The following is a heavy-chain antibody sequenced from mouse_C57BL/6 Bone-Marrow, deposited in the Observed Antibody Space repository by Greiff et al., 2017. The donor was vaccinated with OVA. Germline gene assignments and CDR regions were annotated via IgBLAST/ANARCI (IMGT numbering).Heavy chain of an antibody. Sequence: QVQLKQSGAELVRPGTSVKVSCKASGYAFTNYLIEWVKQRPGQGLEWIGVINPGSGGTNYNEKFKGKATLTADKSSSTAYMQLSSLTSEDSAVYFCARRRWDPFAYWGQGTLVTVSA. CDR3: ARRRWDPFAY. D-gene: IGHD4-1*01. V-gene: IGHV1-54*01. CDR2: INPGSGGT. CDR1: GYAFTNYL. J-gene: IGHJ3*01.